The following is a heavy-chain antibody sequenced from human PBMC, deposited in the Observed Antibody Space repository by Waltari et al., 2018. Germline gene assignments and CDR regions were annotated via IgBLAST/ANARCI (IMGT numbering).Heavy chain of an antibody. V-gene: IGHV1-69*12. CDR2: IIPIFGTA. D-gene: IGHD2-2*01. J-gene: IGHJ5*02. CDR3: ARDRGIVVVPAATNWFEP. Sequence: QVQLVQSGAEVKKPGSSVKVSCKASGGTFSSYAISWVRQAPGQGLEWMGGIIPIFGTANYAQKFQGRVTITADESTSTAYMELSSLRSEDTAVYYCARDRGIVVVPAATNWFEPWGQGTLVTVSS. CDR1: GGTFSSYA.